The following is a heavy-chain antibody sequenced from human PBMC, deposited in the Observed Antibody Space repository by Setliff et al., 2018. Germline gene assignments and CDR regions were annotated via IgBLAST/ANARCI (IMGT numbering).Heavy chain of an antibody. Sequence: NPSETLSLTCTVSGGSVSNGDYYWGWIRQSPGKGLEWIGSVYYSGSTYDNPSLKSRVSISVDTSKNQFSLKLSSVTAADTAVYYCARGSANRYSSSLWSSPQWLFDYWGQGTLVTVSS. CDR1: GGSVSNGDYY. D-gene: IGHD6-13*01. V-gene: IGHV4-39*07. CDR2: VYYSGST. J-gene: IGHJ4*02. CDR3: ARGSANRYSSSLWSSPQWLFDY.